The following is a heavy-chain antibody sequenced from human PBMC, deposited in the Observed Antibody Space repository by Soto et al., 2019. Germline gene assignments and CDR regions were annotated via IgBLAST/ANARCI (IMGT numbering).Heavy chain of an antibody. CDR2: INPSGGST. CDR3: ARGSLLWFGSFDY. V-gene: IGHV1-46*01. Sequence: ASVKVSCKASGYPFTSSYMHWLRHAPGQGLEWMGIINPSGGSTSYAQKFQGRVTMTRDTSTSTVYMELSSLRSEDTAVYYCARGSLLWFGSFDYWGQGTLVTVSS. J-gene: IGHJ4*02. D-gene: IGHD3-10*01. CDR1: GYPFTSSY.